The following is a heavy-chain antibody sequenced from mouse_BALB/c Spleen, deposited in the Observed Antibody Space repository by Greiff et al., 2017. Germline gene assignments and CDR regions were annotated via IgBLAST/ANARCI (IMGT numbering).Heavy chain of an antibody. D-gene: IGHD2-4*01. CDR2: LWAGGST. CDR1: GFSLTRYG. Sequence: VKLMESGPGLVAPSQSLSITCTVSGFSLTRYGVHWVRQPPGKGLEWLGVLWAGGSTNYNSALMSRLSISKDNSKSQVFLKMNSLQTDDTAMYYCASMIPYYAMDYWGQGTSVTVSS. V-gene: IGHV2-9*02. CDR3: ASMIPYYAMDY. J-gene: IGHJ4*01.